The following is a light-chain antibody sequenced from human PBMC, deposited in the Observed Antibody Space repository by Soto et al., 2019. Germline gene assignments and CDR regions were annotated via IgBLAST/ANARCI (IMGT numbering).Light chain of an antibody. CDR3: CSYADSNNV. CDR1: SSDVGGYNY. J-gene: IGLJ1*01. V-gene: IGLV2-8*01. Sequence: QSVLTQPTSASGSPGQSVTISCTGTSSDVGGYNYVSWYQQHPGKAPRLMIYEVSKRPSGVPDRFSGSKSGNTASLTVSGLQAEDEADYYCCSYADSNNVFGTGTKVTVL. CDR2: EVS.